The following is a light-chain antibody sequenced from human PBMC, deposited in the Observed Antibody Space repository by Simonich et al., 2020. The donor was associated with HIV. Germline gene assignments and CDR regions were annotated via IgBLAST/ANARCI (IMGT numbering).Light chain of an antibody. CDR1: QSISSY. V-gene: IGKV1-39*01. J-gene: IGKJ1*01. Sequence: DIQMTQSPSSLSASVGDRVTITCRASQSISSYLNWFQQKPGKAPKLLIYAASSLQGGVPSRFSGSASGTDFTLTISSLQPEDFATYYCQQNYSPPRTFGQGTKVEVK. CDR2: AAS. CDR3: QQNYSPPRT.